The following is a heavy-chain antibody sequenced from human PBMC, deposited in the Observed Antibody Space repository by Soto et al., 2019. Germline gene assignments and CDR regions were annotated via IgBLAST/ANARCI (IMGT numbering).Heavy chain of an antibody. D-gene: IGHD3-3*01. CDR2: IYDSVST. CDR1: GCSISSGGYY. Sequence: QVQLQESGPGLVKPSQTLSLTCTVSGCSISSGGYYWSWLRQHPGKGLEWIGYIYDSVSTYYNPSLKCRVTISVDTSKNQFALKLSSVTAADTAVYYCARDPLTLWSGYYSVWGKGTTVTVSS. J-gene: IGHJ6*04. V-gene: IGHV4-31*03. CDR3: ARDPLTLWSGYYSV.